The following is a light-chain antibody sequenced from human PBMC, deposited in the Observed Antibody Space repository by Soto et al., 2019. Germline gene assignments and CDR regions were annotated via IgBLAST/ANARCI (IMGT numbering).Light chain of an antibody. CDR3: QHYNDWPPAFT. CDR1: QSLSRN. Sequence: EILMTQSPATLSVSPGERATLSCRASQSLSRNLAWYQQKPGQAPRLLIYAASTRASGIPARFSGSGSGTAFDLTISSLQSEDFALYYCQHYNDWPPAFTFGPGTKVDL. J-gene: IGKJ3*01. V-gene: IGKV3-15*01. CDR2: AAS.